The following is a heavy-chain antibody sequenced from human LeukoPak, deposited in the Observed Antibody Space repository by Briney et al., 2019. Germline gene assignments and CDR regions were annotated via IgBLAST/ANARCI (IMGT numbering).Heavy chain of an antibody. CDR2: IIPIFGTA. CDR1: GGTFSSYA. CDR3: ARGGTSFLPIAAAGTAFDI. Sequence: GASVKVSCKASGGTFSSYAISWVRQAPGQGLEWMGGIIPIFGTANYAQKFQGRVTITADESTSTAYMELSSLRSEDTAVYYCARGGTSFLPIAAAGTAFDIWSQGTMVTVSS. D-gene: IGHD6-13*01. V-gene: IGHV1-69*13. J-gene: IGHJ3*02.